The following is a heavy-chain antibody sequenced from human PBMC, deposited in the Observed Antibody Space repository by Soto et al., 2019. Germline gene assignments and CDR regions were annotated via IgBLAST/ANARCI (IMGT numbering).Heavy chain of an antibody. D-gene: IGHD6-13*01. CDR2: ISHSSHYI. CDR3: AREDMYSSSWYPDY. Sequence: EVQLVESGGGLVKPGGSLRLSCAASGFTFNSYSMNWVRQAPGKGLEWVSSISHSSHYIYYADSMKGRFTISRDNTKNTQYLKMNSLIAEDTAVYYCAREDMYSSSWYPDYWGQGTLVTVSS. CDR1: GFTFNSYS. V-gene: IGHV3-21*01. J-gene: IGHJ4*02.